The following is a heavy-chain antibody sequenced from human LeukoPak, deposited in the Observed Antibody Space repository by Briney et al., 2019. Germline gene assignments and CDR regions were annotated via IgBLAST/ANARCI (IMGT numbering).Heavy chain of an antibody. CDR1: GFIFSSYA. CDR3: AKADYGGLIDY. V-gene: IGHV3-23*01. CDR2: TSGSGGST. J-gene: IGHJ4*02. D-gene: IGHD4-23*01. Sequence: TGGSLRLSCTASGFIFSSYAMSWVRQAPGKGLEWVSGTSGSGGSTYYADSVKGRFTISRDNSKNTLYLQMNSLRAEDTAVYYCAKADYGGLIDYWGQGTLVTVSS.